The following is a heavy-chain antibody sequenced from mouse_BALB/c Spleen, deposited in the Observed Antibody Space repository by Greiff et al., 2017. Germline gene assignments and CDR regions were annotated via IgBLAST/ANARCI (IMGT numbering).Heavy chain of an antibody. CDR2: IYPGDGDT. V-gene: IGHV1-80*01. CDR1: GYAFSSYW. J-gene: IGHJ2*01. D-gene: IGHD2-4*01. CDR3: ARSDMITTIDY. Sequence: VKLMESGAELVRPGSSVKISCKASGYAFSSYWMNWVKQRPGQGLEWIGQIYPGDGDTNYNGKFKGKATLTADKSSSTAYMQLSSLTSEDSAVYFCARSDMITTIDYWGQGTTLTVSS.